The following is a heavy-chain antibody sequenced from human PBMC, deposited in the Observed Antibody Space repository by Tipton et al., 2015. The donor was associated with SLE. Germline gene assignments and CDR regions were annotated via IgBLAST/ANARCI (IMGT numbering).Heavy chain of an antibody. D-gene: IGHD2-15*01. CDR3: AGDQSGGNNGLDP. J-gene: IGHJ5*02. CDR1: GDSINSGGYY. V-gene: IGHV4-31*03. Sequence: TLSLTCTVSGDSINSGGYYWSWIRQYPGQGLEWIGYINNRGYTYYKPSLKSRAIISVDTSKNQFSLKLSSVTAADTAVYYCAGDQSGGNNGLDPWGQGTLFTASS. CDR2: INNRGYT.